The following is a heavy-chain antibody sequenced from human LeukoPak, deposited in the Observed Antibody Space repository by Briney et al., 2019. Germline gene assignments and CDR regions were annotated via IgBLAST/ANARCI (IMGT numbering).Heavy chain of an antibody. J-gene: IGHJ4*02. CDR1: GFNFSSYE. V-gene: IGHV3-48*03. CDR3: ARPYNSG. Sequence: PGGSLRISCAASGFNFSSYEMNWVRQAPGKGLEWVSYISDSGSALYYADSVKGRFTISRDNAKNSLYLQMNSLRAEDTAVYYCARPYNSGWGQGSLVTVSS. D-gene: IGHD6-19*01. CDR2: ISDSGSAL.